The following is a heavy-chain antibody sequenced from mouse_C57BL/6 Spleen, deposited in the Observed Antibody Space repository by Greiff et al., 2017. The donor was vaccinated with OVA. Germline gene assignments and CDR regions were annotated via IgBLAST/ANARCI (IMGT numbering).Heavy chain of an antibody. Sequence: QVQLQQSGPGLVQPSQSLSITCTVSGFSLTSYGVHWVRQSPGKGLEWLGVIWSGGSTDYNAAFISRLSISKDNSKSQVFFKMNSLQADDTAIYYCARIYYGNFQFAYWGQGTLVTVSA. D-gene: IGHD2-1*01. J-gene: IGHJ3*01. CDR2: IWSGGST. V-gene: IGHV2-2*01. CDR3: ARIYYGNFQFAY. CDR1: GFSLTSYG.